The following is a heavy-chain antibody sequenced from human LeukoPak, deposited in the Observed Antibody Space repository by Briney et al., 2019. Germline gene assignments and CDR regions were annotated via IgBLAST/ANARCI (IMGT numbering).Heavy chain of an antibody. J-gene: IGHJ4*02. D-gene: IGHD2-15*01. CDR2: ISYDGGDK. CDR1: GFTFNNYA. V-gene: IGHV3-30*04. CDR3: AKGEPSKAVVAAWIDY. Sequence: GRSLRLSCAAAGFTFNNYAMHWVRQAPAKGLEWVAVISYDGGDKYYTDSLKGRFTVSRDNSKNTVYLQVNSLRVEDRGVYYCAKGEPSKAVVAAWIDYWGQGTLVTVSS.